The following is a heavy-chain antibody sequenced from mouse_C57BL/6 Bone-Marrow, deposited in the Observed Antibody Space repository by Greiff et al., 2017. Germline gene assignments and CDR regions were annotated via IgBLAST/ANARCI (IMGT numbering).Heavy chain of an antibody. Sequence: QVQLQQSGAELARPGASVKLSCKASGYTFTSYGISWVKQRTGQGLEWIGEIYPRSGHTYYNEKFKGKATLTADKSSSTAYMELRSLTSEDSAVYFCARGWGSIFDYWGQGTTLTVSS. J-gene: IGHJ2*01. V-gene: IGHV1-81*01. D-gene: IGHD1-1*01. CDR2: IYPRSGHT. CDR1: GYTFTSYG. CDR3: ARGWGSIFDY.